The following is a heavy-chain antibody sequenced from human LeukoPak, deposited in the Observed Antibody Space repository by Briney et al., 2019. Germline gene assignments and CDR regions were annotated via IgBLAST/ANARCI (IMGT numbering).Heavy chain of an antibody. CDR2: INPNSGGT. V-gene: IGHV1-2*04. D-gene: IGHD6-6*01. CDR1: GYTFTGYY. Sequence: ASVKVSCKDSGYTFTGYYMHWVRQAPGQGLEWMGWINPNSGGTNYAQKFQGWVTMTRDTSISTAYMELSRLRSDDTAVYYCARTYSSSSRALGYWGQGTLVTVSS. CDR3: ARTYSSSSRALGY. J-gene: IGHJ4*02.